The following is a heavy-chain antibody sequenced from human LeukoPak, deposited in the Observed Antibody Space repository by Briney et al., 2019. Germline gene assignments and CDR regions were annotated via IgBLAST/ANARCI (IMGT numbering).Heavy chain of an antibody. Sequence: PSETLSLTCTVSGGSVSSGRYYWSWIRQPPGKGLEWIGYIYYSGSTNYNPSLKSRVTISVDTSKNQFSLKLSSGTAADTAVYYCAREDYDSSNFDYWDQGTLVTVSS. J-gene: IGHJ4*02. D-gene: IGHD3-3*01. CDR3: AREDYDSSNFDY. CDR1: GGSVSSGRYY. CDR2: IYYSGST. V-gene: IGHV4-61*01.